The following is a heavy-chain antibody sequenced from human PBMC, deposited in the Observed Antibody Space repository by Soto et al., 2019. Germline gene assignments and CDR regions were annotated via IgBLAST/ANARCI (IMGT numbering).Heavy chain of an antibody. CDR2: IDPKNGGT. V-gene: IGHV1-2*02. Sequence: QVQLVQSGTEVKKPGASVKVSCQASGYSISAYYIHWVRQAPGQGLEWMGWIDPKNGGTVSAQKFQGRLTMTRDTSISTVYMYLSGLTSDDTALYYCGRDDYGIFPYWGQGSLVTVSS. J-gene: IGHJ4*02. D-gene: IGHD3-10*01. CDR1: GYSISAYY. CDR3: GRDDYGIFPY.